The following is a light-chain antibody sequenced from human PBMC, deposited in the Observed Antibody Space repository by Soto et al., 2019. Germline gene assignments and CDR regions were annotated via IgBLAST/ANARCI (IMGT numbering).Light chain of an antibody. CDR1: QNIDTW. CDR2: DAS. J-gene: IGKJ2*01. V-gene: IGKV1-5*01. Sequence: DIQMTQSPSTLSASVGDRVTITCRASQNIDTWLAWYQQKPGKAPKVLIYDASSLESGVPSRFSGSASGTQFTLTIISLQPDDFATYYCQQYHSYSPYTFGQGTKLEIK. CDR3: QQYHSYSPYT.